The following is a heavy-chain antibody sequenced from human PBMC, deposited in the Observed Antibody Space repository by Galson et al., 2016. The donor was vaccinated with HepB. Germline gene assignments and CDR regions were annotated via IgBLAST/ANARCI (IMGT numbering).Heavy chain of an antibody. CDR2: IHPGESDT. CDR3: ASGTGTTRGDFYNAMDV. CDR1: GYSFTNYW. J-gene: IGHJ6*02. V-gene: IGHV5-51*01. Sequence: QSGAEVKKPGESLKISCKGSGYSFTNYWVGWVRQMPGKGLEWMGIIHPGESDTRYSPSMEGQVTISADKSISTAYLQWSSLRASDSAIYYCASGTGTTRGDFYNAMDVWGQGTTVTVSS. D-gene: IGHD1-1*01.